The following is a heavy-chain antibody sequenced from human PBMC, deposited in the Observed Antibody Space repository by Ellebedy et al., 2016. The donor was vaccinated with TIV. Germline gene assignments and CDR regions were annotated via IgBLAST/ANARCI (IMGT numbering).Heavy chain of an antibody. CDR2: IFSAADGGAT. J-gene: IGHJ4*02. CDR1: GFTVTTNY. Sequence: PGGSLRLSCAASGFTVTTNYMNWVRQAPGKGLEWVSVIFSAADGGATHYADPVKGRFTISRDSSKNTLYLQMNGLRAEDTAVYYCARDAAGNGGKLDYWGQGALVTVSS. CDR3: ARDAAGNGGKLDY. D-gene: IGHD4-23*01. V-gene: IGHV3-53*01.